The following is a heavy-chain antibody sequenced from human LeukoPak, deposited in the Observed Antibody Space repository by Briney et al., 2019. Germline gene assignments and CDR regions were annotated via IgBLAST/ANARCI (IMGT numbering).Heavy chain of an antibody. CDR3: ARTYPGWLQFTVDFIFFFDY. CDR2: ISAYNGNT. V-gene: IGHV1-18*01. D-gene: IGHD5-24*01. J-gene: IGHJ4*02. Sequence: ASVKVSCKASGYTFTSYGISWVRQAPGQGLEWMGWISAYNGNTNYAQKLQGRVTMTTDTSTSAAYMELRSLRSDDTAVYYCARTYPGWLQFTVDFIFFFDYWGQGTLVTVSS. CDR1: GYTFTSYG.